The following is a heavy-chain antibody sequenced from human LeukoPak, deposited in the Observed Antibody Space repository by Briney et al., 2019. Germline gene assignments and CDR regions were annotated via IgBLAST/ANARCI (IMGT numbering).Heavy chain of an antibody. CDR1: GGSISSYY. V-gene: IGHV4-59*08. D-gene: IGHD5-18*01. CDR3: ARRGASDTAYFDY. J-gene: IGHJ4*02. Sequence: SETLSLTCTASGGSISSYYWSWIRQPPGKGLEWIGYIYYSGSTNYNPSLKSRVTISVDTSKNQFSLKLSSVTAADTAVYYCARRGASDTAYFDYWGQGTLVTVSS. CDR2: IYYSGST.